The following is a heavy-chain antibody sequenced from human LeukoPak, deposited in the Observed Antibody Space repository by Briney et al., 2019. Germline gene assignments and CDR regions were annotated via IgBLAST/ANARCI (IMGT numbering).Heavy chain of an antibody. CDR1: GGSINNYY. CDR3: ATKSRPAYSHDAFDI. Sequence: SETLSLTCTVSGGSINNYYWSWIRQPPGKGLEWIGSIYRSESTYSNPSLKSRVTISVDRSNNQFSLKLSSVTAADTAVYYCATKSRPAYSHDAFDIWGQGTMVTVSS. CDR2: IYRSEST. J-gene: IGHJ3*02. V-gene: IGHV4-4*09. D-gene: IGHD4-11*01.